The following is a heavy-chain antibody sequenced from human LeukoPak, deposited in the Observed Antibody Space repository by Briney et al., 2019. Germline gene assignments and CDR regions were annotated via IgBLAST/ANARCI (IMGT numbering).Heavy chain of an antibody. V-gene: IGHV3-74*01. CDR2: ISTDGSST. J-gene: IGHJ5*02. CDR3: ARTRTLPIAGGFDT. D-gene: IGHD3-16*01. CDR1: GFTFSSYW. Sequence: GGSLRLSCAASGFTFSSYWMHCVRQGPGKGLVWVSRISTDGSSTDYADSVKGRFTISRENAKNTLYLQMNSLRAEDTAVYYCARTRTLPIAGGFDTWGQGSLVTVSS.